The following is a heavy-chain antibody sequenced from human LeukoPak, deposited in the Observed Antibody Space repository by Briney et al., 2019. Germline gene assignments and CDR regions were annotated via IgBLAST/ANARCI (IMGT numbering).Heavy chain of an antibody. Sequence: GGSLRLSCTASGFTFGDYAMSWVRQVPGKGLEGVVFIRSKAYGGTTEYAAPVKGRFTISRDDSKSIAYLQMNSLKTEDTAVYYCTSLISGWYTFDYWGQGTLVTVSS. CDR1: GFTFGDYA. V-gene: IGHV3-49*04. CDR3: TSLISGWYTFDY. J-gene: IGHJ4*02. D-gene: IGHD6-19*01. CDR2: IRSKAYGGTT.